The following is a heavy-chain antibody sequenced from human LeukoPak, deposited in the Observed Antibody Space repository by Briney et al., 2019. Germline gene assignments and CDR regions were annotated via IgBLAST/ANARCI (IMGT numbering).Heavy chain of an antibody. CDR3: TTIAARPSEDTFGH. CDR1: GFTFSNAW. CDR2: IKSKNDGGTT. D-gene: IGHD6-6*01. J-gene: IGHJ4*02. Sequence: GGALRLSCAASGFTFSNAWMSWVRQAPGKGLEWVARIKSKNDGGTTDYAAPVKGRFTISRDDSENTLYLQMNSLKTEDTAVYYCTTIAARPSEDTFGHWGQGTLVSVSS. V-gene: IGHV3-15*01.